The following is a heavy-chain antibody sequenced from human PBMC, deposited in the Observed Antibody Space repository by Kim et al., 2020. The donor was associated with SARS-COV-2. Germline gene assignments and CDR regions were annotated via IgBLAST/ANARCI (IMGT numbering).Heavy chain of an antibody. CDR3: ARLMVVPAAGFDY. D-gene: IGHD2-2*01. J-gene: IGHJ4*02. Sequence: SETLSLTCTVSGYSISSGYYWGWIRQPPGKGLEWIGIIYHSGNTYYNPSLKSRVTISVDTSKNHFSLKLSSVTAADTAVYYCARLMVVPAAGFDYWGQGALVTVSS. V-gene: IGHV4-38-2*02. CDR2: IYHSGNT. CDR1: GYSISSGYY.